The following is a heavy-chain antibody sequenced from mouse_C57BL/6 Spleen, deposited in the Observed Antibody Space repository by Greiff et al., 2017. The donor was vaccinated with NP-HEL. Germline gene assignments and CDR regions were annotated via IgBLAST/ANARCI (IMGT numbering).Heavy chain of an antibody. Sequence: VQLKQSGAELVRPGASVTLSCKASGYTFTDYEMHWVKQTPVHGLEWIGAIDPETGGTAYNQKFKGKAILTADKSSSTAYMELRSLTSEDSAVYYCTRSAGNWENYFDYWGQGTTLTVSS. CDR2: IDPETGGT. V-gene: IGHV1-15*01. J-gene: IGHJ2*01. D-gene: IGHD4-1*01. CDR1: GYTFTDYE. CDR3: TRSAGNWENYFDY.